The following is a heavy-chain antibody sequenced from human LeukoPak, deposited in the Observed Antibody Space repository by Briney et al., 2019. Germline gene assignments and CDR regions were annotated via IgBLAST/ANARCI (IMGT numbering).Heavy chain of an antibody. V-gene: IGHV4-31*03. D-gene: IGHD2-2*01. CDR1: GGSISSGGYY. CDR3: ARGPLGYCSSTSCYDGYDYYGMDV. J-gene: IGHJ6*02. CDR2: IYYSGST. Sequence: SETLSLTCTVSGGSISSGGYYWSWIRQHPGTGLEWIGYIYYSGSTYYNPSLKSRVTISVDTSKNQFSLKLSSVTAADTAVYYCARGPLGYCSSTSCYDGYDYYGMDVWGQGTTVTVSS.